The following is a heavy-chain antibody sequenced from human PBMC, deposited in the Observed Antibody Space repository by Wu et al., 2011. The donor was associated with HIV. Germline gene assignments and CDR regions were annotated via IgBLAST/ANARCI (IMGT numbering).Heavy chain of an antibody. Sequence: QVQLVQSGAEVKKPGASVKVSCKASGYTFTGYYIHWVRQAPGQGLEWMGWINPNSGDTNYAQKFQGRVTMTRDTSVSTAYMELSRLRSDDTAVYYCARGEPKRTGVHGVDYWGQGTPGSPSPQ. CDR1: GYTFTGYY. CDR2: INPNSGDT. V-gene: IGHV1-2*02. D-gene: IGHD3-10*01. CDR3: ARGEPKRTGVHGVDY. J-gene: IGHJ4*02.